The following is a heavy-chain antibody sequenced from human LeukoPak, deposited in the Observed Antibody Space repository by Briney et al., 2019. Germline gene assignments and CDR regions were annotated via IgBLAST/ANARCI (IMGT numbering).Heavy chain of an antibody. V-gene: IGHV1-46*01. CDR2: IYPSGGGT. Sequence: ASVKVSCKASGYTFTSFFMHWFRQAPGQGLEWMGIIYPSGGGTNYAQKFQGRVTMTRDTSTSTVYMELSSLSSDDTAVYYCARERSISGDSCYASWGQGTLVTVSS. CDR3: ARERSISGDSCYAS. CDR1: GYTFTSFF. J-gene: IGHJ4*02. D-gene: IGHD2-15*01.